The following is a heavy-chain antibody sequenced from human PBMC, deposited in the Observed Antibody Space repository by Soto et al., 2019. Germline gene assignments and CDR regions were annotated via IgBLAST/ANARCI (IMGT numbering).Heavy chain of an antibody. Sequence: AGGSLRLSCAASVFTFSSYSMNWVRQAPGQGLEWVSSISSSSSYIYYADAVKGRFTISRDNAKNSLYLQMHSLRAEDTAVYYCARGAVVPAAIKSGYYYYGMDVWGQGTTVTVSS. CDR3: ARGAVVPAAIKSGYYYYGMDV. J-gene: IGHJ6*02. V-gene: IGHV3-21*01. D-gene: IGHD2-2*01. CDR2: ISSSSSYI. CDR1: VFTFSSYS.